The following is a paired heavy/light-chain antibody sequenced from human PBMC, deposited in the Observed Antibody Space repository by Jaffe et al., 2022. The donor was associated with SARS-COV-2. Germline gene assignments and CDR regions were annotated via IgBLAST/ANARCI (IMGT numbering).Light chain of an antibody. CDR2: WAS. CDR3: QQYYETPYT. J-gene: IGKJ2*01. CDR1: QSILYRSNSKNY. V-gene: IGKV4-1*01. Sequence: DIVMTQSPDSLAVSLGERATINCKSSQSILYRSNSKNYLAWYQQKPGQPPKLLIYWASTRESGVPDRFSGSGSETDFTLTISSLQAEDVAVYYCQQYYETPYTFGQGTMLEIK.
Heavy chain of an antibody. CDR2: IDYSGST. V-gene: IGHV4-31*03. J-gene: IGHJ4*02. CDR3: VGDNDNDASGIGSFDS. CDR1: GGSISSGGYY. D-gene: IGHD3-10*01. Sequence: QVQLQESGPGLVKPSQTLSLTCTVSGGSISSGGYYWNWIRQHPGKGLEWIAYIDYSGSTYFNPSLKSRVTISLDTFKNQLLLKLSSVTAADTAVYYCVGDNDNDASGIGSFDSWGQGTRVTVAS.